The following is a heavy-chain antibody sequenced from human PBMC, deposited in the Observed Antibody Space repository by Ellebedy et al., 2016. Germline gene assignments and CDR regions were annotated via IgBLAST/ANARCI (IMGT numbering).Heavy chain of an antibody. V-gene: IGHV3-23*01. CDR1: GFTFSSYA. D-gene: IGHD6-19*01. CDR3: ARDRGSGWSFFDF. J-gene: IGHJ4*02. Sequence: GESLKISCAASGFTFSSYAMSWVRQAPGKGLEWVSAIRVSDGRSYYADSVKGRFTISRDNSKNTLYPQMNSLRAEDTAVYHCARDRGSGWSFFDFWGQGTLVTVSS. CDR2: IRVSDGRS.